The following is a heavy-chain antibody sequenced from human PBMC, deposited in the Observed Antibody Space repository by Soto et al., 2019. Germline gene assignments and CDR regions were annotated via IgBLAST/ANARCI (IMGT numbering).Heavy chain of an antibody. Sequence: SETLSLTCTVSGGSISSYYWSRIRQPPGKGLEWIGYIYYSGSTNYNPSLKSRVTISVDTSKNQFSLKLSSVTAADTAVYYCARDRQVKYCSSTSCQGAYNWFDPWGQGTLVTVSS. CDR3: ARDRQVKYCSSTSCQGAYNWFDP. CDR1: GGSISSYY. D-gene: IGHD2-2*01. V-gene: IGHV4-59*01. J-gene: IGHJ5*02. CDR2: IYYSGST.